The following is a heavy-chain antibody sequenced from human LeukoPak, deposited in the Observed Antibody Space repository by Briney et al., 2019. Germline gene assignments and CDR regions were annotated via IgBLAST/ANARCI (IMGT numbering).Heavy chain of an antibody. CDR2: ISWNSGGI. D-gene: IGHD6-13*01. V-gene: IGHV3-9*01. Sequence: GGSLRLSCAASGFTFDDYAMHWVRQAPGKGLEWVSGISWNSGGIGYADSVKGRFTISRDNAKNSLYLQMNSLRAEDTALYYCAKGLSIAAAGTPFDIWGQGTMVTVSS. CDR1: GFTFDDYA. CDR3: AKGLSIAAAGTPFDI. J-gene: IGHJ3*02.